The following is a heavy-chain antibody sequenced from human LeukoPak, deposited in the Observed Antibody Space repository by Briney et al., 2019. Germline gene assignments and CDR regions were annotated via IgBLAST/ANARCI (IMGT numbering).Heavy chain of an antibody. J-gene: IGHJ2*01. D-gene: IGHD4-17*01. V-gene: IGHV3-23*01. Sequence: TGGSLRLSCAASGFTFSSYAMSWVRQAPGKGLEWVSTISGNGGSTYYADSVKGRFTISRDNSKNTLYMQMNSLRAEDTAVYYCAKDVGIYTVTTEWYFDLWGRGTLVTVSS. CDR3: AKDVGIYTVTTEWYFDL. CDR2: ISGNGGST. CDR1: GFTFSSYA.